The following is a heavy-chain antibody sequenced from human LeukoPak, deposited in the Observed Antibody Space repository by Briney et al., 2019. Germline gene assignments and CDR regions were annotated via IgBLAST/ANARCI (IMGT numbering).Heavy chain of an antibody. Sequence: PSETLSLTCAVYGGSFSGYYWSWIRQPPGKGLEWIGSIYYSGSTYYNPSLKSRVTISVDTSKNQFSLKLSSVTAADTAVYYCARVGRYCTNGVCYEYYYYYYYMDVWGKGTTVTVSS. D-gene: IGHD2-8*01. V-gene: IGHV4-34*01. CDR3: ARVGRYCTNGVCYEYYYYYYYMDV. J-gene: IGHJ6*03. CDR2: IYYSGST. CDR1: GGSFSGYY.